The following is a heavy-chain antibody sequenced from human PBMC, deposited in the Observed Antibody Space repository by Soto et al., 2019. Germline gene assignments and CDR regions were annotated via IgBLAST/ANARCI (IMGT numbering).Heavy chain of an antibody. CDR3: SPPSGSYGDYAWCFPY. Sequence: QVQLVQSEAELKKPGASVKVSCKASGYAFGGYAMSWVRQAPRQGLDWIGWVSAYTGHSDYPQKFQGRVSKTTDTSTSTTYMALGSLPPDDTPVYYCSPPSGSYGDYAWCFPYWGQGTLVTVSS. CDR2: VSAYTGHS. D-gene: IGHD4-17*01. J-gene: IGHJ4*02. CDR1: GYAFGGYA. V-gene: IGHV1-18*04.